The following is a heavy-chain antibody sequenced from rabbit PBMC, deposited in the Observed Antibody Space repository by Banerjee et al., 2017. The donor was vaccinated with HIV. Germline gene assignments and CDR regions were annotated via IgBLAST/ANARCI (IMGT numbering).Heavy chain of an antibody. CDR1: GFDFSRDA. D-gene: IGHD4-1*01. J-gene: IGHJ4*01. Sequence: QEQLVESGGGLVKPEGSLTLTCTASGFDFSRDAMCWVRQAPGKGLEWIGDIYTGSGNIYYASWVNGRFTISSDNAQNTVDLQMNSLTAADTATYFCARVDSSGWGDFNLWGPGTLVTVS. V-gene: IGHV1S47*01. CDR3: ARVDSSGWGDFNL. CDR2: IYTGSGNI.